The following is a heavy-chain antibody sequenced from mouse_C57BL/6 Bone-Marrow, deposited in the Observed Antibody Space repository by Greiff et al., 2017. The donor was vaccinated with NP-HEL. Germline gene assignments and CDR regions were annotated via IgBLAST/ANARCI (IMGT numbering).Heavy chain of an antibody. CDR3: ARDAPLTGSFAY. CDR1: GFTFSDFY. V-gene: IGHV7-1*01. CDR2: SRNKANDYTT. Sequence: DVMLVESGGGLVQSGRSLRLSCATSGFTFSDFYMEWVRQAPGKGLEWIAASRNKANDYTTEYSASVKGRFIVSRDTSQSILYLQMNALRAEDTAIDYCARDAPLTGSFAYWGQGTLVTVSA. D-gene: IGHD4-1*01. J-gene: IGHJ3*01.